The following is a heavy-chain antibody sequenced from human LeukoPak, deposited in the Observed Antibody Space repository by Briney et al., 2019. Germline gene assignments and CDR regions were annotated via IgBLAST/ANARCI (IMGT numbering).Heavy chain of an antibody. CDR1: GFTFSGYE. Sequence: GGSLRLSCAASGFTFSGYEMNWVRQAPGKGLEWVSYISSSGSTIYYADSVKGRFTISRDNAKNSLYLQMNSLRAEDTAVYYCARDRWGRDGYNSNAFDIWGQGRMVTVCS. J-gene: IGHJ3*02. V-gene: IGHV3-48*03. CDR2: ISSSGSTI. D-gene: IGHD5-24*01. CDR3: ARDRWGRDGYNSNAFDI.